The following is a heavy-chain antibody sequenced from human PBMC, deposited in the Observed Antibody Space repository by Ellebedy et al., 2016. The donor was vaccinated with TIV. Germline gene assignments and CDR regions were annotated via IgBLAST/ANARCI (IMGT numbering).Heavy chain of an antibody. CDR1: GFSFSYAW. CDR3: ARDPVGATDALDV. CDR2: ISYDGNSK. Sequence: GESLKISCAASGFSFSYAWMNWVRQAPGKGLEWVAVISYDGNSKYYADSVKGRFTISRDNSRNTLYLQMNSLRGEDTALYYCARDPVGATDALDVWGQGTVVTVSS. D-gene: IGHD1-26*01. V-gene: IGHV3-30-3*01. J-gene: IGHJ3*01.